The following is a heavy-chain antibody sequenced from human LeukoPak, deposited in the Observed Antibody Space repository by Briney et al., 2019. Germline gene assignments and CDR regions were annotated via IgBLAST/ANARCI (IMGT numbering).Heavy chain of an antibody. D-gene: IGHD2/OR15-2a*01. CDR3: ARGHSTSGFDY. CDR2: INHSGDT. CDR1: GGSISSYY. J-gene: IGHJ4*02. Sequence: SETLSLTCTVSGGSISSYYWTWIRQAPGKGLEWIAEINHSGDTNYNPSLKSRVTISVDTSNSQFSLRMTSLTAADTAVYYCARGHSTSGFDYWGQGALVTVSS. V-gene: IGHV4-34*01.